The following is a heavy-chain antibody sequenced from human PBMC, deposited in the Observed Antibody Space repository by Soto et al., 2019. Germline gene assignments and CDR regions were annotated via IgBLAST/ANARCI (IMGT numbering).Heavy chain of an antibody. J-gene: IGHJ4*02. CDR2: IDPSDSYT. D-gene: IGHD6-19*01. CDR1: GYSFTSYW. Sequence: PGESLKISCKGSGYSFTSYWITWVRQMPGKGLEWMGRIDPSDSYTNYSPSFQGHVTISTDKSISTAYLQWSSLKASDTAMYYCASGPAVAGTPTPDYWGQGTLVTVSS. V-gene: IGHV5-10-1*01. CDR3: ASGPAVAGTPTPDY.